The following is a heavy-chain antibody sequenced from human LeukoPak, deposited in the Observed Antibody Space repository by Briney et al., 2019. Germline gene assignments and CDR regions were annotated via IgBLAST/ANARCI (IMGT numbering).Heavy chain of an antibody. V-gene: IGHV3-33*01. CDR2: IWYDGSNK. J-gene: IGHJ4*02. Sequence: PGGSLRLSCAASGFTFSSYGMHWVRQAPGKGLEWVAVIWYDGSNKYYADSVKGRFTISRDNSKNTLYLQMNSLRDEDTAVYYCARDYVAVAGLDYWGQGTLVTVSS. D-gene: IGHD6-19*01. CDR1: GFTFSSYG. CDR3: ARDYVAVAGLDY.